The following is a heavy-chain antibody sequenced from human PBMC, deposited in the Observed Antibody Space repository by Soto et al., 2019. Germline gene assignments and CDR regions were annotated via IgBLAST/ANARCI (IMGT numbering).Heavy chain of an antibody. CDR3: ARDSRSGYYLEY. D-gene: IGHD3-22*01. Sequence: QLQLQESGSGLVKPSQILSLTCAVSGDSISSGGYSWNWIRQPPGKGLEWIGYIYHSGGPDYNPSLKSRVTITVDSSNNQFSLKLRSVTAADTAVYYCARDSRSGYYLEYWGQGTLVTVSS. J-gene: IGHJ4*02. CDR2: IYHSGGP. CDR1: GDSISSGGYS. V-gene: IGHV4-30-2*01.